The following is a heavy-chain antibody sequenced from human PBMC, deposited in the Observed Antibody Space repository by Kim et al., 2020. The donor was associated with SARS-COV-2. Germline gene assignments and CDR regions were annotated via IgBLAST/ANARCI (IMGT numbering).Heavy chain of an antibody. CDR3: ARDREDIVVVVAATPGY. CDR2: INPNSGGT. J-gene: IGHJ4*02. Sequence: ASVKVSCKASGYTFTGYYMHWVRQAPGQGLEWMGWINPNSGGTNYAQKFQGRVTMTRDTSISTAYMELSRLRSDDTAVYYCARDREDIVVVVAATPGYWGQGTLVTVSS. D-gene: IGHD2-15*01. CDR1: GYTFTGYY. V-gene: IGHV1-2*02.